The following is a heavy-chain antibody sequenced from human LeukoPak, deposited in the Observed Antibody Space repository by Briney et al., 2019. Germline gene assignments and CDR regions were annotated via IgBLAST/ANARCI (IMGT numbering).Heavy chain of an antibody. CDR3: ASGIRAFDY. V-gene: IGHV3-23*01. D-gene: IGHD1-26*01. J-gene: IGHJ4*02. Sequence: PGGSLRLSCAASGFIFSIYDMSWVRQAPGKGLEWVSTISGSGGSTYYADSVKGRFTISRDNSKNTLYLQMNSLRAEDTAVYYCASGIRAFDYWGQGALVTVSS. CDR2: ISGSGGST. CDR1: GFIFSIYD.